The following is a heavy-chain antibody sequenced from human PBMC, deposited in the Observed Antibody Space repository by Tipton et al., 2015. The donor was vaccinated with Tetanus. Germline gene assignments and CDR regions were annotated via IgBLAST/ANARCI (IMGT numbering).Heavy chain of an antibody. Sequence: QSGAEVKKPGSSVKVSCKASGGTFSSYAISWVRQAPGQGLEWMGGIIPIFGTASYAQKFQGRVTITADKSTSTAYMELSSLRSEDTAVYYCARGDYSNYVAYYYGMDVWGQGTTVTVSS. V-gene: IGHV1-69*06. CDR1: GGTFSSYA. CDR2: IIPIFGTA. J-gene: IGHJ6*02. D-gene: IGHD4-11*01. CDR3: ARGDYSNYVAYYYGMDV.